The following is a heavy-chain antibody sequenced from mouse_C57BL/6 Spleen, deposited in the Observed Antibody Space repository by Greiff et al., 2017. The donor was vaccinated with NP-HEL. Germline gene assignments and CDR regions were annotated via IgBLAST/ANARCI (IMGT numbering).Heavy chain of an antibody. V-gene: IGHV5-4*01. CDR1: GFTFSSYA. CDR2: ISDGGSYT. Sequence: VQLKESGGGLVKPGGSLKLSCAASGFTFSSYAMSWVRQTPEKRLEWVATISDGGSYTYYPDNVKGRFTISRDNAKNNLYLQMSHLKSEDTAMYYCARDGRGKDARDYWGQGTSVTVSS. D-gene: IGHD2-1*01. CDR3: ARDGRGKDARDY. J-gene: IGHJ4*01.